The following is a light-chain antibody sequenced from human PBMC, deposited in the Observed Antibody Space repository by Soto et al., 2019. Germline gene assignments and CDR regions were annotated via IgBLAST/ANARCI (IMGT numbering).Light chain of an antibody. CDR1: SSEVGGYNY. J-gene: IGLJ1*01. V-gene: IGLV2-14*01. CDR3: SSYTAISTYV. CDR2: DVR. Sequence: QSALTQPASVSGSPGQSITISCTGTSSEVGGYNYVSWYQQHPGKALKLMIYDVRNRPSGVSNRFSGSKSVNTASLTISGFQAEDEADYYCSSYTAISTYVFGTGTKVTVL.